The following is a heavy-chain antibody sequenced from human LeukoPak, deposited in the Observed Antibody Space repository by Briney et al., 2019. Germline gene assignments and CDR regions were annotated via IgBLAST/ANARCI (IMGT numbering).Heavy chain of an antibody. CDR3: ARDNVTWNDVHWFDP. V-gene: IGHV3-21*01. CDR2: ISSSGTYI. J-gene: IGHJ5*02. CDR1: GFTFSTYT. D-gene: IGHD1-1*01. Sequence: GGSLRLSCAASGFTFSTYTMNWVRQAPGKGLEWVSSISSSGTYIFYADSVKGRFTISRDNAKNSLYLQMSSLRAEDTAMYYCARDNVTWNDVHWFDPWGQGTPVTVSS.